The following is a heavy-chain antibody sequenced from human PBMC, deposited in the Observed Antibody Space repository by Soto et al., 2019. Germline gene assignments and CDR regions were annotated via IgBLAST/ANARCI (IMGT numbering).Heavy chain of an antibody. Sequence: EVQPVESGGGLVQPGGSLRLSCEASGFTFSAYWMHWVRQAPGKGLVWVSRINPDGITTSYADSVEGRFTISRDNTKNTLYLQMHSLRAEDTAVYFCARVGVGAYFFDSWGQGVLLTVSS. J-gene: IGHJ4*02. CDR2: INPDGITT. V-gene: IGHV3-74*01. D-gene: IGHD1-26*01. CDR1: GFTFSAYW. CDR3: ARVGVGAYFFDS.